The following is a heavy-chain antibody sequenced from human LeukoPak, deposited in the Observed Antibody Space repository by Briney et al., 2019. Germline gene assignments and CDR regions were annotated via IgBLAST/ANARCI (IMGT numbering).Heavy chain of an antibody. CDR2: INEDGSTT. Sequence: GGSLRLSCAASGFTFSSNWMHWVRQAPGKGLVWVSRINEDGSTTNYADSVKGRSTIFRDNAKNTLYLQMNSLRAEDTAVYYCAKDQNTVATAPFDYWGQGTLVTVSS. V-gene: IGHV3-74*01. CDR3: AKDQNTVATAPFDY. CDR1: GFTFSSNW. J-gene: IGHJ4*02. D-gene: IGHD4-17*01.